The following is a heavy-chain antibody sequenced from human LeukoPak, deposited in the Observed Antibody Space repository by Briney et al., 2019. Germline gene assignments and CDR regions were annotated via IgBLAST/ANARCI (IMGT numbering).Heavy chain of an antibody. CDR3: ARGGGHTPFDP. Sequence: SGGSLRLSCAASGFTFSNAWMNWVRQAPGKGLEWVSVIYSGGSTYYADSVKGRFTISRDNSKNTLYLQMNSLRAEDTAVYYCARGGGHTPFDPWGQGTLVTVSS. J-gene: IGHJ5*02. D-gene: IGHD3-16*01. CDR1: GFTFSNAW. V-gene: IGHV3-53*01. CDR2: IYSGGST.